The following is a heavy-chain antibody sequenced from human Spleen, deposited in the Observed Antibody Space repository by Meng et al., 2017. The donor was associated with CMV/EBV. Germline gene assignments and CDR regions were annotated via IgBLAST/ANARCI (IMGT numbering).Heavy chain of an antibody. V-gene: IGHV1-46*01. CDR2: INPSDGAT. J-gene: IGHJ4*02. CDR1: VTEYS. CDR3: ARDRRCYYPRCFRFGFDY. D-gene: IGHD3-10*01. Sequence: VTEYSFHWVRQAPGQGFDWMGTINPSDGATIYAQKFQGRLTMTRDTSTNTVYMELSSLKSDDTGVYFCARDRRCYYPRCFRFGFDYWGQGALVTVSS.